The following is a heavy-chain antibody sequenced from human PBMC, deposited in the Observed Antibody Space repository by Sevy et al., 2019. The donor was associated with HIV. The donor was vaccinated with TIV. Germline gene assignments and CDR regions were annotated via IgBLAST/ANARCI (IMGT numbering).Heavy chain of an antibody. V-gene: IGHV3-23*01. CDR1: GFTFRTFA. CDR2: ISDTGTST. J-gene: IGHJ4*02. Sequence: GGSLRLSCAASGFTFRTFAMSWVRQAPGKGLQWVSSISDTGTSTYYADSVEGRFTISRDNSKKTLYLQMNSLRAEDTVLYYCAKYAGDFPHFDYWGQGTLVTVSS. CDR3: AKYAGDFPHFDY. D-gene: IGHD7-27*01.